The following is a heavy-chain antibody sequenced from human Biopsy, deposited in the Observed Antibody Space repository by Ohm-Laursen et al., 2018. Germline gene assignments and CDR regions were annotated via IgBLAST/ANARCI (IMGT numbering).Heavy chain of an antibody. CDR1: GKTFSDYQ. CDR2: INRAGTT. J-gene: IGHJ4*02. CDR3: GNEVHGRDY. V-gene: IGHV4-34*08. D-gene: IGHD2-15*01. Sequence: GTLSLTCPVFGKTFSDYQWSWIRQPPGKGLEWIGQINRAGTTNYNPSLKSRVSISADASKYEFSLRLTSVTAADTAVYLCGNEVHGRDYWGLGAQVTVSS.